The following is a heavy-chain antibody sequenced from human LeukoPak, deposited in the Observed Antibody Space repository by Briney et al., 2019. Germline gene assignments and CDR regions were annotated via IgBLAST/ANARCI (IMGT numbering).Heavy chain of an antibody. V-gene: IGHV4-34*01. Sequence: SETLSLTCAVYGGSFSGYYWSWIRQPPGKGLEWIGEINHSGSANYNPSLKSRVTISVDTSKNQFSLKLSSVTAADTAVYYCARGPGVYSWSPDIYFDCWGQGTLVTVSS. J-gene: IGHJ4*02. CDR3: ARGPGVYSWSPDIYFDC. CDR2: INHSGSA. CDR1: GGSFSGYY. D-gene: IGHD4-11*01.